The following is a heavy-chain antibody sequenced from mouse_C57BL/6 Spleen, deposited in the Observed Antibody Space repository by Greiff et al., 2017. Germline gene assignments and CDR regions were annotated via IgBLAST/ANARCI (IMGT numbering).Heavy chain of an antibody. V-gene: IGHV1-52*01. D-gene: IGHD2-1*01. J-gene: IGHJ4*01. CDR3: ARWGNYYYYAMDY. CDR2: IDPSDSET. Sequence: QVQLKQPGAELVRPGSSVKLSCKASGYTFTSYWMHWVKQRPIQGLEWIGNIDPSDSETHYNQKFKDKATLTVDKSSSTAYMQLSSLTSEDSAVYYCARWGNYYYYAMDYWGQGTSVTVSS. CDR1: GYTFTSYW.